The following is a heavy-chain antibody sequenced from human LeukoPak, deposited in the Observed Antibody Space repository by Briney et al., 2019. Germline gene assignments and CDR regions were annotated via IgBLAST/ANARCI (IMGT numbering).Heavy chain of an antibody. V-gene: IGHV3-7*01. CDR2: IKQDGSEK. Sequence: GGSLRLSCAASGFTFSSYWMSWVRQAPGKGLEWVANIKQDGSEKYYVDSVKGRFTISRDNAKNSLYLQMNSLRAEDTAVYYRARTLDTAMNWAFDIWGQGTMVTVSS. CDR3: ARTLDTAMNWAFDI. J-gene: IGHJ3*02. D-gene: IGHD5-18*01. CDR1: GFTFSSYW.